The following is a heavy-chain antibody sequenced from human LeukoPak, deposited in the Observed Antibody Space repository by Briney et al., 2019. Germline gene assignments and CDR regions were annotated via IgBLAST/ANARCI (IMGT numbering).Heavy chain of an antibody. V-gene: IGHV3-21*01. J-gene: IGHJ4*02. Sequence: GGSLRLSCAASGFTFSSYAMSWVRQAPGKGLEWVSSISSSSSYIYYADSVKGRFTISRDNAKNSLYLQMNSLRAEDTAVYYCARSESSGWYFDYWGQGTLVTVSS. D-gene: IGHD6-19*01. CDR3: ARSESSGWYFDY. CDR1: GFTFSSYA. CDR2: ISSSSSYI.